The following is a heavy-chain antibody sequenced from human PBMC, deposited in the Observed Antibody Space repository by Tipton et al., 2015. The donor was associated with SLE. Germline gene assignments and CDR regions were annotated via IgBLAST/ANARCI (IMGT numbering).Heavy chain of an antibody. D-gene: IGHD3-22*01. CDR1: GFTFSSYS. CDR3: ARDTYYDQGWFDP. V-gene: IGHV3-48*01. Sequence: SLRLSCAASGFTFSSYSMNWVRQAPGKGLEWVSYISSSSSTIYYADSVKGRFTISRDNAKNSLYLQMNSLRAEDTAVYYCARDTYYDQGWFDPWGQGTLVTVSS. CDR2: ISSSSSTI. J-gene: IGHJ5*02.